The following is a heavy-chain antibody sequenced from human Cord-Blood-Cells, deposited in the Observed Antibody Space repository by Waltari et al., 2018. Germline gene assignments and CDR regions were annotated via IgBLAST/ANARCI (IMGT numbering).Heavy chain of an antibody. D-gene: IGHD6-19*01. V-gene: IGHV1-8*03. CDR2: MNPNIGNT. Sequence: QVPLVQSGAEVKKSGASVTGSCKAAGYTFTSYDITWVRQASVQGRAWMGWMNPNIGNTGYAQKFQGRVTITRNTSISTAYMELSSLRSEDTAVYYCARGRSAVAGKGDWFDPWGQGTLVTVSS. CDR3: ARGRSAVAGKGDWFDP. J-gene: IGHJ5*02. CDR1: GYTFTSYD.